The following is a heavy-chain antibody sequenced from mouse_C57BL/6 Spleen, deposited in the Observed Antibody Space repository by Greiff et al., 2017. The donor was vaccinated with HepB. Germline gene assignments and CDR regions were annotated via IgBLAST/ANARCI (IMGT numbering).Heavy chain of an antibody. V-gene: IGHV1-64*01. Sequence: FSFPSSFSPFPLSFLPFLKQRPGQGLEWIGMIHPNSGSTNYNEKFKSKATLTVDKSSSTAYMQLSSLTSEDSAVYYCARDKVFIFDYWGQGTTLTVSS. D-gene: IGHD1-3*01. CDR1: FSPFPLSF. CDR3: ARDKVFIFDY. J-gene: IGHJ2*01. CDR2: IHPNSGST.